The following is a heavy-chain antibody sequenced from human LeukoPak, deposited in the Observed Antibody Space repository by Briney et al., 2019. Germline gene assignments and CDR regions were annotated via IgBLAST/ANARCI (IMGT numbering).Heavy chain of an antibody. CDR1: GGSISSSSYY. D-gene: IGHD1-26*01. CDR2: IYYSGST. CDR3: ARLAVGATEGLYFDY. J-gene: IGHJ4*02. V-gene: IGHV4-39*01. Sequence: PSGTLSLTCTVSGGSISSSSYYWGWIRQPPGKGLEWIGSIYYSGSTYYNPSLKSRVTISVDTSKNQFSLKLSSVTAADTAVYYCARLAVGATEGLYFDYWGQGTLVTVSS.